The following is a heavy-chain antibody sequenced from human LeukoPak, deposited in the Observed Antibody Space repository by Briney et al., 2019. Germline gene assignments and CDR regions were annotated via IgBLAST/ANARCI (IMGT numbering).Heavy chain of an antibody. CDR2: ISSSSSHI. D-gene: IGHD2-15*01. V-gene: IGHV3-21*01. Sequence: GGSLRLSCAASGFTFSNYNMNWVRQAPGKGLEWVSSISSSSSHIYYADSVKGRFTISRDNAKNSLYLQMNSLRAEDTAVYYCARGPLCCTGSSCYCHDYFYYYMDVWGKGTTVTVSS. J-gene: IGHJ6*03. CDR1: GFTFSNYN. CDR3: ARGPLCCTGSSCYCHDYFYYYMDV.